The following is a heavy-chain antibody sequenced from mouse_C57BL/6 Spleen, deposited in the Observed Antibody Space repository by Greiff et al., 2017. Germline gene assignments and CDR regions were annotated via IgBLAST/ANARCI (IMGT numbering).Heavy chain of an antibody. V-gene: IGHV1-15*01. CDR1: GYTFTDYE. J-gene: IGHJ3*01. D-gene: IGHD2-5*01. Sequence: QVQLQQSGAELVRPGASVTLSCKASGYTFTDYEMHWVKQTPVHGLEWIGAIDPETGGTAYNQKFKGKAILTADKSSSTAYMELRSLTSEDSAVYFCNRGSNSVPWFAYWGQGTLVTVSA. CDR3: NRGSNSVPWFAY. CDR2: IDPETGGT.